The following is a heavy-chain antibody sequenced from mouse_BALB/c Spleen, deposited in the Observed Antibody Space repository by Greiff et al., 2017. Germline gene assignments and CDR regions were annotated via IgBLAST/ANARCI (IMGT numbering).Heavy chain of an antibody. V-gene: IGHV2-9*02. CDR2: IWAGGST. Sequence: VMLVESGPGLVAPSQSLSITCTVSGFSLTSYGVHWVRQPPGKGLEWLGVIWAGGSTNYNSALMSRLSISKDNSKSQVFLKMNSLQTDDTAMYYCARGIYYGNSDWYFDVWGAGTTVTVSS. D-gene: IGHD2-1*01. CDR3: ARGIYYGNSDWYFDV. J-gene: IGHJ1*01. CDR1: GFSLTSYG.